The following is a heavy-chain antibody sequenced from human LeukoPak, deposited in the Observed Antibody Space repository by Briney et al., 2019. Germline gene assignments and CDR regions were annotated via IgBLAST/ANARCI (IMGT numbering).Heavy chain of an antibody. J-gene: IGHJ4*02. D-gene: IGHD4-17*01. Sequence: GGSLRLSCAASGSTFSSYWMSWVRQAPGKGLEWVANIKQDGSEKYYVDSVKGRFTISRDNAKNSLYLQMNSLRAEDTAVYYCARETTYGDYYPSYWGQGTLVTVSS. CDR2: IKQDGSEK. V-gene: IGHV3-7*01. CDR3: ARETTYGDYYPSY. CDR1: GSTFSSYW.